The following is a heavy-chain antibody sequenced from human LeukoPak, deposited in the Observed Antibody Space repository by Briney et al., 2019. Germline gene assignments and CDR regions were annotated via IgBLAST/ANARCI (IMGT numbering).Heavy chain of an antibody. CDR3: AKGFRTIFYGMDV. D-gene: IGHD3-9*01. J-gene: IGHJ6*02. CDR1: GFTFSDYY. CDR2: ISSSGSTI. Sequence: PGGSLRLSCAASGFTFSDYYMSWIRQAPGKGLEWVSYISSSGSTIYYADSAKGRFTISRDNAKNSLYLQMNSLRAEDTALYYCAKGFRTIFYGMDVWGQGTTVTVSS. V-gene: IGHV3-11*01.